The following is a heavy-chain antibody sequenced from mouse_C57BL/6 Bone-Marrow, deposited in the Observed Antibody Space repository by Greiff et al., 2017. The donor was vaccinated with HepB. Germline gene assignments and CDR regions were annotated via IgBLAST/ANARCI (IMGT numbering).Heavy chain of an antibody. CDR2: IDPEDGET. Sequence: VQLQQPGAELVKPGASVKLSCKASGYTFTSYWMHWVKQRTEQGLEWIGRIDPEDGETKYAPKFQGKATITADTSYNTAYLQLSSLTSEDTAVYYCARRGFYYDYDGWFAYWGQGTLVTVSA. D-gene: IGHD2-4*01. V-gene: IGHV14-2*01. CDR3: ARRGFYYDYDGWFAY. CDR1: GYTFTSYW. J-gene: IGHJ3*01.